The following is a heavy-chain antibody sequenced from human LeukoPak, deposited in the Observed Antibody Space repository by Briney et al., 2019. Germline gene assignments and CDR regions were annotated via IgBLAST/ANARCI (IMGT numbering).Heavy chain of an antibody. CDR2: ISTVSTYT. J-gene: IGHJ6*03. CDR1: GFTFSDYS. D-gene: IGHD3-3*01. CDR3: ASDASGYFHYYYMDV. V-gene: IGHV3-21*01. Sequence: PGGSLILSCAASGFTFSDYSINWVRQAPGKGLEWVSSISTVSTYTNYADSVRGRCSISRDNAKGLLYLQMSNLRDEDTGVYYCASDASGYFHYYYMDVWGKGTTVTVSS.